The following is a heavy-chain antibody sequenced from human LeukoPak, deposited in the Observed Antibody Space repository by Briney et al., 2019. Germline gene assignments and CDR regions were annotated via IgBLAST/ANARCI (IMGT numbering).Heavy chain of an antibody. J-gene: IGHJ4*02. CDR1: GYTFISYG. CDR3: ARDDDYGGNPTLGY. V-gene: IGHV1-2*02. Sequence: GASVKVSCKASGYTFISYGISWVRQAPGQGLEWMGWINPNSGGTNYAQKFQGRVTMTRDTSISTDYMELSRLRSDDTAVYYCARDDDYGGNPTLGYWGQGTLVTVS. D-gene: IGHD4-23*01. CDR2: INPNSGGT.